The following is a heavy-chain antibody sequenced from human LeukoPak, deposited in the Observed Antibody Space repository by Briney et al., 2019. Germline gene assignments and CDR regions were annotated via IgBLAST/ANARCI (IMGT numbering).Heavy chain of an antibody. CDR1: GFTFDDYA. CDR2: ISWNSGSI. V-gene: IGHV3-9*01. CDR3: AKGVVAATRPYYYGMDV. Sequence: GRSLRLSCAASGFTFDDYAMHWVRQAPGKGLEWVSGISWNSGSIGYADSVKGRFTISRDNAKDSLYLQMNSLRAEDTALYYCAKGVVAATRPYYYGMDVWGQGTTVTASS. J-gene: IGHJ6*02. D-gene: IGHD2-15*01.